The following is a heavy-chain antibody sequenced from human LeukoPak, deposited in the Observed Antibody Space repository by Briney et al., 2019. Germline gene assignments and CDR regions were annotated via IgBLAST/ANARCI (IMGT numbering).Heavy chain of an antibody. CDR1: GFTFSSYA. CDR2: ISGSGGSK. V-gene: IGHV3-23*01. Sequence: GGSLRLSCAASGFTFSSYAMSWVRQAPGKGLEWVSAISGSGGSKYYADSVKGRFTISRDNSKKTLYLQMNSLRAEDTAVYYCAKAPHYYDSSGSDYWGQGTLVTVSS. CDR3: AKAPHYYDSSGSDY. J-gene: IGHJ4*02. D-gene: IGHD3-22*01.